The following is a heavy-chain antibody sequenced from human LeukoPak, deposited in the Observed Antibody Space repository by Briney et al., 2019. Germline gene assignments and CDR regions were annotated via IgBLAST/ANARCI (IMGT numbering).Heavy chain of an antibody. Sequence: GGSLRLSCAASGFTFSSYAMSWVRQAPGKGLEWVSAISGSGGSTYYADSVKGGFTISRDNSKNTLYLQMNSLRAEDTAVYYCAKPDPGSYCSSTSCYPYYYYYYMDVWGKGTTVTVSS. CDR3: AKPDPGSYCSSTSCYPYYYYYYMDV. J-gene: IGHJ6*03. D-gene: IGHD2-2*01. CDR1: GFTFSSYA. CDR2: ISGSGGST. V-gene: IGHV3-23*01.